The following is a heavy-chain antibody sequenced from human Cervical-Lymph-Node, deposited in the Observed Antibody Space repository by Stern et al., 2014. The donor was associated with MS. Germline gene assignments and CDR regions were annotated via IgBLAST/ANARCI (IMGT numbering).Heavy chain of an antibody. D-gene: IGHD3-10*01. CDR3: VRETGLVWFGENHYGLDV. V-gene: IGHV4-61*01. CDR2: VYYTGST. CDR1: GGSVSSGTYY. J-gene: IGHJ6*02. Sequence: QLQLQESGPGLVKPSETLSLTCSVSGGSVSSGTYYWSWIRQPPGKGPEWIGYVYYTGSTSYNPSLKSRVTISVDTSKNQFSLKLSSVTAADTAVYYCVRETGLVWFGENHYGLDVWGQGTTVTVSS.